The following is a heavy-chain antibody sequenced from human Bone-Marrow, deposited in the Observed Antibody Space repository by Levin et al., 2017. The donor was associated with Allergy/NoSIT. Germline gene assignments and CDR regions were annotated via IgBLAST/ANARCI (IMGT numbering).Heavy chain of an antibody. CDR1: GFTFRNYV. CDR2: VSGSGDST. V-gene: IGHV3-23*01. D-gene: IGHD4-17*01. CDR3: AKDPDYGDYSSYWYFDL. Sequence: GGSLRLSCVVSGFTFRNYVVSWVRQVPGKGLEWVSSVSGSGDSTYYADSVRGRFTISRDNSKNTLYLQINSLRAEDMAVYYCAKDPDYGDYSSYWYFDLWGRGTLVTVSS. J-gene: IGHJ2*01.